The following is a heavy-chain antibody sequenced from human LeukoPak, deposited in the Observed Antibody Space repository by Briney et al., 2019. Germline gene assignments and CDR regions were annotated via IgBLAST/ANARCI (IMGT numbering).Heavy chain of an antibody. Sequence: SETLSLTCTVSGGSISSSSYYWGWIRQPPGKGLEWIGSIYYSGSTYYNPSLKSRVTISVDTSKNQFSLKLSSVTAADTAVYYCARFNRYCGGDCYSFDYWGQGTLVTVS. CDR1: GGSISSSSYY. J-gene: IGHJ4*02. V-gene: IGHV4-39*01. CDR3: ARFNRYCGGDCYSFDY. CDR2: IYYSGST. D-gene: IGHD2-21*01.